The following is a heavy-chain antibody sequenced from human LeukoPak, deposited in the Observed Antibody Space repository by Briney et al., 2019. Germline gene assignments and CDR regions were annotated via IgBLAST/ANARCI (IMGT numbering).Heavy chain of an antibody. CDR2: IYYSGST. D-gene: IGHD1-26*01. CDR1: GGSISSSTYY. J-gene: IGHJ4*02. CDR3: ARHWGVGATYFDY. V-gene: IGHV4-39*01. Sequence: SETLSLTCTVSGGSISSSTYYCGWIRQPPGKGLEWTGSIYYSGSTYYNPSLKSRVTISVDTSKNQFSLKLSSVTAADTAVYYCARHWGVGATYFDYWGQGTLVTVSS.